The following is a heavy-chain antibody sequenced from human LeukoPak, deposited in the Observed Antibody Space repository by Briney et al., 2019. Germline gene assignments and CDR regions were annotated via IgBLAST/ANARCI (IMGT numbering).Heavy chain of an antibody. V-gene: IGHV1-3*01. CDR3: ARDGGHSDYYDSSGFYPPYNWFDP. J-gene: IGHJ5*02. CDR1: GYTFTSYA. CDR2: INAGNGNT. D-gene: IGHD3-22*01. Sequence: GASVKVSCKASGYTFTSYAIHWVRQAPGQRLEWMGWINAGNGNTKYSQKFQGRVTITRDTSASTAYMELSSLRSEDTAVYYCARDGGHSDYYDSSGFYPPYNWFDPWGQGTLSPSPQ.